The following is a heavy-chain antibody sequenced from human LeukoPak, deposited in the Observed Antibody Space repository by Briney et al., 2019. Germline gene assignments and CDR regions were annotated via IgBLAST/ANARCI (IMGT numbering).Heavy chain of an antibody. CDR2: LYRRGST. CDR3: ARGDRAFDI. V-gene: IGHV3-53*04. D-gene: IGHD3-16*01. Sequence: GGSLRLSCAPSGLTLISNYMSWVRQAPGKGLEWGSVLYRRGSTYYADSVKGRFTISRHKSKNTLYLKMNSLRAEDTAVYYCARGDRAFDIWGQGTMVPVSS. CDR1: GLTLISNY. J-gene: IGHJ3*02.